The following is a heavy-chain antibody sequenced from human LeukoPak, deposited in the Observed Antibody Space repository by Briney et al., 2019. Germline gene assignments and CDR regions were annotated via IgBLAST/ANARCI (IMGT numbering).Heavy chain of an antibody. J-gene: IGHJ4*02. Sequence: GGSLRLSCAASGFTFSSYGMHWVRQAPGKGLEWVAFIRHDGINKYYAESVKGRFTISRGNSKNTLYLQMNSLRAEDTAVYYCARDAVAGHLITWGQGTLVTVSS. CDR1: GFTFSSYG. CDR2: IRHDGINK. V-gene: IGHV3-30*02. D-gene: IGHD6-19*01. CDR3: ARDAVAGHLIT.